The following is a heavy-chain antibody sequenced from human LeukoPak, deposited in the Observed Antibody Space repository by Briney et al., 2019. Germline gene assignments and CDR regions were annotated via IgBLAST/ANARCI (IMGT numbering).Heavy chain of an antibody. J-gene: IGHJ4*02. CDR2: IKSDGSTT. CDR1: GFTFSGYW. V-gene: IGHV3-74*01. CDR3: ARDLAYSSSWYYFDY. Sequence: GGSLRLSCAVSGFTFSGYWMHWVRRAPGKGLVWVSRIKSDGSTTSYADSVKGRFTISRDNAKNIVYLQMNSLRVEDTGLYYCARDLAYSSSWYYFDYWGQGTLVTVSS. D-gene: IGHD6-13*01.